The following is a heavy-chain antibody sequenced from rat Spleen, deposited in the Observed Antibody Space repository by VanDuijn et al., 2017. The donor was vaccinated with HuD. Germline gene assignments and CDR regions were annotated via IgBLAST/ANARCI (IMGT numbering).Heavy chain of an antibody. D-gene: IGHD1-4*01. J-gene: IGHJ2*01. CDR1: GFTFSDYN. V-gene: IGHV5-7*01. CDR2: ISYDGSST. CDR3: TRAYPGPRGDY. Sequence: EVRLVESGGGLVRPGRSLKLSCAASGFTFSDYNMAWVRQAPKKGLEWVATISYDGSSTYYRDSVKGRFTISRDNAKNTLYLQMNSLRSEDTATYYCTRAYPGPRGDYWGQGVMVTVSS.